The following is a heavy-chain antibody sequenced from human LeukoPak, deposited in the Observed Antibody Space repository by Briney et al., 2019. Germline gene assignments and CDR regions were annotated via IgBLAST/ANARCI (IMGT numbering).Heavy chain of an antibody. Sequence: GGSLRLSCAASGFTFRSNWMHWVRQPPGKGLVWVSLINSDGSSTTYADSVRGRFTIPRDNAKNTLYLQMNSLRAEDTAVYYCARTLADAFDIWGQGTIVTVSS. CDR3: ARTLADAFDI. J-gene: IGHJ3*02. CDR2: INSDGSST. D-gene: IGHD3-16*01. CDR1: GFTFRSNW. V-gene: IGHV3-74*01.